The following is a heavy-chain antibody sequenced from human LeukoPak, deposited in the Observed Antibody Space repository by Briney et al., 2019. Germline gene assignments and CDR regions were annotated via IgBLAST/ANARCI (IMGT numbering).Heavy chain of an antibody. Sequence: GGSLRLSCAASGFTFSSYWMHWVRQAPGKGLVWVSRINSDGSSTTYADSVKGRFTISRDNSKNTLYLQINSLRAEDTAVYFCAKDPLGGPYFFHYWGQGTLVTVSS. D-gene: IGHD3-16*01. V-gene: IGHV3-74*01. J-gene: IGHJ4*02. CDR2: INSDGSST. CDR1: GFTFSSYW. CDR3: AKDPLGGPYFFHY.